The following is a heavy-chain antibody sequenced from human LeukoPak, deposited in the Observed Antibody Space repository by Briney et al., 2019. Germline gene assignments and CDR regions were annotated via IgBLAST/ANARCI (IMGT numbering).Heavy chain of an antibody. CDR1: GFTFSSYW. J-gene: IGHJ5*02. D-gene: IGHD2-2*01. CDR2: IKQDGSEK. V-gene: IGHV3-7*01. CDR3: ARDRKDIVVVPAAMANWFDP. Sequence: GGSLRLSCAASGFTFSSYWMSWVRQAPGKGLEWVANIKQDGSEKYYVDSVKGRFTISRDNAKNSLYLQMNSLRAEDTAVYYRARDRKDIVVVPAAMANWFDPWGQGTLVTVSS.